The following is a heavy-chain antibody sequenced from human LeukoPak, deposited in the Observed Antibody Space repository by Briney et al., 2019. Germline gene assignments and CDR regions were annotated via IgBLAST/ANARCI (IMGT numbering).Heavy chain of an antibody. CDR3: AKGDRSFVVDY. CDR1: GFIFSDYA. Sequence: GGSLRLSCVAPGFIFSDYAVHWLRRAPGKGLEWVAVISDDGNNEYYADSVKGRFTISRDNYKDTLYLQMNSLRPEDTAVYYCAKGDRSFVVDYWGQGTLVTVSS. CDR2: ISDDGNNE. D-gene: IGHD3-22*01. V-gene: IGHV3-30-3*01. J-gene: IGHJ4*02.